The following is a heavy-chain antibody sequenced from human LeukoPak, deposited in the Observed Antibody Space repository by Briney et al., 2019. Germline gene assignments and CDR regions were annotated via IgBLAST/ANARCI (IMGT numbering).Heavy chain of an antibody. J-gene: IGHJ4*02. Sequence: SETLSLTCAVYGGSFSGYYWSWIRQPPGKGLEWIGEINHSGSTNYNPSLKSRVTISVDTSKNQFSLKLSSVTAADTAVYYCARGGRRHSGYFRSRACDYWGQGTLVTVSS. CDR1: GGSFSGYY. CDR3: ARGGRRHSGYFRSRACDY. D-gene: IGHD5-12*01. CDR2: INHSGST. V-gene: IGHV4-34*01.